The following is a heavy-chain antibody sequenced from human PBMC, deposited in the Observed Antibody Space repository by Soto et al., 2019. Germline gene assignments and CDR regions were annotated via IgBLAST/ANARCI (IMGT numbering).Heavy chain of an antibody. D-gene: IGHD3-22*01. J-gene: IGHJ4*02. CDR1: GYSFAGYW. CDR2: IDPSDSQT. Sequence: GESLKISCKGSGYSFAGYWITWVRQKPGKGLEWMGRIDPSDSQTYYSPSFRGHVTISVTKSITTVFLQWSSLRASDTAMYYCARQIYDSDTGPNFQYYFDSWGQGTPVTVTS. V-gene: IGHV5-10-1*01. CDR3: ARQIYDSDTGPNFQYYFDS.